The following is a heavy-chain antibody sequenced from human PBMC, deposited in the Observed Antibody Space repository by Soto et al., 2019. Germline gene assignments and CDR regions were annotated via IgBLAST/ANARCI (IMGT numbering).Heavy chain of an antibody. CDR3: ARESYDFWSGAYGGMDV. D-gene: IGHD3-3*01. Sequence: XVSLSLSCAASGFTFSGYSMNWVRQAPGKGLEWVSYISSSSSTIYYADSVKGRFTISRDNAKNSLYLQMNSLRDEDTAVYYCARESYDFWSGAYGGMDVWGQGTTVTVSS. CDR1: GFTFSGYS. CDR2: ISSSSSTI. J-gene: IGHJ6*02. V-gene: IGHV3-48*02.